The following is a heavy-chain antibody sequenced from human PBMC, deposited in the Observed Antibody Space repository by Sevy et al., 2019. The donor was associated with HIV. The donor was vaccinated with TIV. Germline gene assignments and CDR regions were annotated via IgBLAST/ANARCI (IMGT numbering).Heavy chain of an antibody. CDR3: ARSILLAAHAFDI. V-gene: IGHV3-21*01. J-gene: IGHJ3*02. D-gene: IGHD2-15*01. CDR1: GFTFSSYS. Sequence: GGSLRLSCAASGFTFSSYSMNWVRQAPGKGLEWVSSISSSSSYIYYADSVKGRFTISRDNAKNSLYLQMISLRAEDTAVYYCARSILLAAHAFDIWGQGTMVTVSS. CDR2: ISSSSSYI.